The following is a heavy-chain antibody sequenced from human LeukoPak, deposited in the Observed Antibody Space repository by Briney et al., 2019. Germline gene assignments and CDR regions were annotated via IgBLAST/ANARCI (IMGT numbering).Heavy chain of an antibody. CDR3: AREVAGTPWIDY. J-gene: IGHJ4*02. CDR1: GGSITSRSNC. D-gene: IGHD6-19*01. CDR2: IYYSGST. Sequence: SETLSLTCTVSGGSITSRSNCWGWIRQSPGKGLEWIGNIYYSGSTYYNPSLKSRVTISVDTSKDQFSLKLSSVTAADTAVYYCAREVAGTPWIDYWGQGTLVTVSS. V-gene: IGHV4-39*02.